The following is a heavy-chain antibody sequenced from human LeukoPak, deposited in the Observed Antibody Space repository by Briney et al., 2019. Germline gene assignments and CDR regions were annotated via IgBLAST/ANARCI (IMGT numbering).Heavy chain of an antibody. D-gene: IGHD3-22*01. CDR2: IYYSGST. CDR3: ARSSTFYYDSSGYSDAFDI. CDR1: GGSITSSRY. V-gene: IGHV4-39*01. J-gene: IGHJ3*02. Sequence: PSETLSLTCTVSGGSITSSRYWGWIRQPPGKGLEWIGSIYYSGSTSYSPSLRSRVTISVDTSKNQFSLKLSSVTAADTAVYYCARSSTFYYDSSGYSDAFDIWGQGTMVTVSS.